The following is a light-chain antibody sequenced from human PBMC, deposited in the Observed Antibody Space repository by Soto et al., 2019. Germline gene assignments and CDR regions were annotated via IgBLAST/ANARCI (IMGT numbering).Light chain of an antibody. J-gene: IGKJ5*01. CDR2: GAS. CDR3: QQYNNWPPIT. V-gene: IGKV3-15*01. CDR1: QSVSGD. Sequence: MLTQSPATLSVAPGDIATLSCRASQSVSGDLAWYQQKPGQPPRLLIYGASSRATGIPARFSGSGSGTEFTLTISSLQSEDFAVYYCQQYNNWPPITFGQGTRLEIK.